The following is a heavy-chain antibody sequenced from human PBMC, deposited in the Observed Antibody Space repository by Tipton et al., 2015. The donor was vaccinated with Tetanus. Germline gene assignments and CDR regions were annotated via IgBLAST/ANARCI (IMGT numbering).Heavy chain of an antibody. Sequence: SLRLSCAASGLTFSSYAMTWVRQAPGRGLEWVSTLSGSGGSTYYADSVKGRFTISRDNSKNTLYLQMNSLRAEDTAVYYCAKDRYDSSGYYYLWDYWGQGTLVTVSS. D-gene: IGHD3-22*01. CDR3: AKDRYDSSGYYYLWDY. CDR1: GLTFSSYA. J-gene: IGHJ4*02. CDR2: LSGSGGST. V-gene: IGHV3-23*01.